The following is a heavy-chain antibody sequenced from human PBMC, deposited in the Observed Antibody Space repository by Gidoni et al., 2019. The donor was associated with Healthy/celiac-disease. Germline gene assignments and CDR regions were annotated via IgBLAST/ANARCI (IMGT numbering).Heavy chain of an antibody. CDR3: ARAAGGSYLKGYWYFDL. CDR2: IYTSGST. D-gene: IGHD1-26*01. J-gene: IGHJ2*01. V-gene: IGHV4-61*02. CDR1: GGSISSGSYS. Sequence: QVQLQESGPGLVKPSQTLSLTCTVSGGSISSGSYSWSWIRQPAGKGLEWIGRIYTSGSTNYNPSLKSRVTMSVDTSKNQFSLKLSSVTAADTAVYYCARAAGGSYLKGYWYFDLWGRGTLVTVSS.